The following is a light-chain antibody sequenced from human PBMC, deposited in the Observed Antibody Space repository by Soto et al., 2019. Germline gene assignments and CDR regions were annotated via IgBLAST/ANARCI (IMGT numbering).Light chain of an antibody. CDR2: DAS. CDR1: QSISSW. Sequence: GDRVTITCRASQSISSWLAWYQQKPGKAPKLLIYDASSLESGVPSRFSGSGPGTEFTLTISSLQPDDFATYYCQQYNSYSGTFGQGTKVDIK. CDR3: QQYNSYSGT. J-gene: IGKJ1*01. V-gene: IGKV1-5*01.